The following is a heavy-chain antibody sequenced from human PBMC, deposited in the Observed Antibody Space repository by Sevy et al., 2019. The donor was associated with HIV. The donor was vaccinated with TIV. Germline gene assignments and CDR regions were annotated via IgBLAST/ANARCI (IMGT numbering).Heavy chain of an antibody. CDR3: ARVQGGFLEWLNDYYYYYSMDV. D-gene: IGHD3-3*01. J-gene: IGHJ6*02. CDR2: IIPIFGTA. V-gene: IGHV1-69*13. Sequence: ASVKVSCKASGGTFSSYAISWVRQAPGQGLEWMGGIIPIFGTANYAQKFQGRVTITADESTSTAYMELSSLRSEDTAVYYCARVQGGFLEWLNDYYYYYSMDVWGQGTTVTVSS. CDR1: GGTFSSYA.